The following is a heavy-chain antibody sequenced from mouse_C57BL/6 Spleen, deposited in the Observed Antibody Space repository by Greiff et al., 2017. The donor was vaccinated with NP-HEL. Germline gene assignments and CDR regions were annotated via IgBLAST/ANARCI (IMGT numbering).Heavy chain of an antibody. CDR1: GFTFSDYG. D-gene: IGHD1-1*01. Sequence: EVKLVESGGGLVKPGGSLKLSCAASGFTFSDYGMHWVRQAPEKGLEWVAYISSGSSTTYYADTVKGRFTIARDNAKNTPFLQMTSLRSEDTAMYYCARAVERYYYAMDYWGQGTSVTVSS. CDR3: ARAVERYYYAMDY. CDR2: ISSGSSTT. J-gene: IGHJ4*01. V-gene: IGHV5-17*01.